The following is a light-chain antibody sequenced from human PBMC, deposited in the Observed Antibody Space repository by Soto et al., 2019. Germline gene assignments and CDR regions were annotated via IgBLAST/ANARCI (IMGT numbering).Light chain of an antibody. Sequence: DIQMTQSRTSLSTSVGDRVSVTCRASQSISSYLNWYQQKPGKAPKLLIYAAFSLQSGVPSRFSGSGSGTDITLTINNLQPEDFATYYCQQSYSNPWTFGRGTKVEIK. CDR1: QSISSY. CDR2: AAF. J-gene: IGKJ1*01. CDR3: QQSYSNPWT. V-gene: IGKV1-39*01.